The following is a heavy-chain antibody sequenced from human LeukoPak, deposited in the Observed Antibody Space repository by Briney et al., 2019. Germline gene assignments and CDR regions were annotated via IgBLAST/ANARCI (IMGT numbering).Heavy chain of an antibody. CDR3: ATTSIAAAVPGCFDY. J-gene: IGHJ4*02. D-gene: IGHD6-13*01. CDR1: GFTFSSYE. CDR2: ISSSGKTI. Sequence: GGSLRLSCEASGFTFSSYEMNWVRQAPGKGLEWVSYISSSGKTIYYADSTEGRFTVSRDNAKNSLYLQMNSLRVEDTAVYYCATTSIAAAVPGCFDYWGQGTLVTVFS. V-gene: IGHV3-48*03.